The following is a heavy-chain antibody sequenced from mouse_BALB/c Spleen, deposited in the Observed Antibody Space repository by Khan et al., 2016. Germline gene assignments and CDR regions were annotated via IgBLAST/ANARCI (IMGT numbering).Heavy chain of an antibody. V-gene: IGHV14-3*02. Sequence: VQLKQSGAELVKPGASVKLSCTASGFNIKDTYMHWVKQRPEQGLEWIGRIDPANGNTKYDPKFQGKATITADTSSNTAYLQLSRLTSEDTAVYDCARAPDEDGVGVAYWGQGTLVTVAA. CDR2: IDPANGNT. CDR3: ARAPDEDGVGVAY. CDR1: GFNIKDTY. J-gene: IGHJ3*01. D-gene: IGHD1-2*01.